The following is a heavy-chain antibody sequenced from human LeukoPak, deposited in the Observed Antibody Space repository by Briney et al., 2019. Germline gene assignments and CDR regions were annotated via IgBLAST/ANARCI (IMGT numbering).Heavy chain of an antibody. CDR3: ARFSSSYYFYMDV. Sequence: SETLSLTCTVSGGSISSGDYYWSWIRQPPGKGLEWIGYIYYSGSTNYNPSLKSRVTISVDTSKNQFSLKLSSVTAADTAVYYCARFSSSYYFYMDVWGKGTTVTVSS. CDR2: IYYSGST. J-gene: IGHJ6*03. V-gene: IGHV4-61*08. CDR1: GGSISSGDYY. D-gene: IGHD6-13*01.